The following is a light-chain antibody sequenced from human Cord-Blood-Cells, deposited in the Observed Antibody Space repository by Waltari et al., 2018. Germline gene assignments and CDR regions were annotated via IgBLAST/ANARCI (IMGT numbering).Light chain of an antibody. CDR3: CSYAGSSTLV. J-gene: IGLJ3*02. CDR1: SSDVGSYKL. CDR2: EGS. V-gene: IGLV2-23*01. Sequence: QSALTQPASVSGSPGQSITISCTGTSSDVGSYKLVSWYQQHPGQAPKLMIYEGSKRPSGVSNRFSGSKSGNTASLTISGLQAEDEADYYCCSYAGSSTLVFGGGTKLTVL.